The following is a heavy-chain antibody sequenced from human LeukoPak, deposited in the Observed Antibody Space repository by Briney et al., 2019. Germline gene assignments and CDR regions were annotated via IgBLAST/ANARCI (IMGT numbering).Heavy chain of an antibody. D-gene: IGHD6-13*01. CDR3: AFPPRGSSPT. CDR2: ISSSSNTI. J-gene: IGHJ5*02. Sequence: GGSLRLSCAASGFTFSSYGMYWVRQAPGKGLEWVSYISSSSNTIYYADSVKGRFTISRDNSKNTLYLQMNSLRAEDTAVYYCAFPPRGSSPTWGQGTLVTVSS. CDR1: GFTFSSYG. V-gene: IGHV3-48*01.